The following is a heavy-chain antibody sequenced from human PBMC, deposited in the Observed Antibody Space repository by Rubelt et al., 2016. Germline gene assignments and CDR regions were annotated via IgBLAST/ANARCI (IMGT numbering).Heavy chain of an antibody. J-gene: IGHJ4*02. V-gene: IGHV3-23*01. Sequence: VLPGGSLRLSCAASGFTFSSYAMSWVRQAPGKGLEWVSVISGSGGSTYYADSVKGRFTIPRDNSKNTLYLAMNSLRAEDTAVYYCARHRYDFWSGFFSGYWGQGTLVTVSS. CDR1: GFTFSSYA. CDR2: ISGSGGST. CDR3: ARHRYDFWSGFFSGY. D-gene: IGHD3-3*01.